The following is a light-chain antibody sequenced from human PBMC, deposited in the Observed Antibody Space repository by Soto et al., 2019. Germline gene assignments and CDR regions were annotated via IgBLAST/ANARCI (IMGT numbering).Light chain of an antibody. CDR1: QGINNY. J-gene: IGKJ3*01. V-gene: IGKV1-27*01. CDR3: QKYDSDPFS. Sequence: DIQMTQSPSSLSASVGDRVTVTCRASQGINNYLAWYQHKPGEVPNLLIYAASTLHSGVPSRFSGIGSGTDFTLTISSLQPEDVATYYCQKYDSDPFSFGPGTKVDIK. CDR2: AAS.